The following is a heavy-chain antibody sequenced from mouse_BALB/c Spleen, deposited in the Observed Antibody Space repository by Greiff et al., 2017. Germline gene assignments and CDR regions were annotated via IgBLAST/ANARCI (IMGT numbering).Heavy chain of an antibody. J-gene: IGHJ3*01. V-gene: IGHV1S22*01. CDR1: GYTFTSYW. CDR3: TRGGEAWFAY. Sequence: LQHPGSELVRPGASVKLSCKASGYTFTSYWMHWVKQRPGQGLEWIGNIYPGSGSTNYDEKFKSKATLTVDTSSSTAYMQLSSLTSEDSAVYYCTRGGEAWFAYWGQGTLVTVSA. CDR2: IYPGSGST.